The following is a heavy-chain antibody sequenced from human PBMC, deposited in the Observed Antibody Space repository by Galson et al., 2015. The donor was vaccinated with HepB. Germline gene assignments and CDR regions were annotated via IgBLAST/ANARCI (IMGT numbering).Heavy chain of an antibody. J-gene: IGHJ4*01. D-gene: IGHD6-13*01. CDR2: ISSSSGTI. CDR1: GFTFSSYS. V-gene: IGHV3-48*02. Sequence: SLRLSCAASGFTFSSYSMNWVRQPPGKGLEWVSYISSSSGTIYYADAVKGRFTISRDNAKDSVYLQMNSLRDEDTAVYYCARGGTAGKAGGFDYWGRGTLVTVSS. CDR3: ARGGTAGKAGGFDY.